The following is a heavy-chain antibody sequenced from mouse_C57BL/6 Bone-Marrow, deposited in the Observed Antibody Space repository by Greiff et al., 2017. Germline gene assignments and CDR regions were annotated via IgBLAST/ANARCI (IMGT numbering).Heavy chain of an antibody. CDR3: AREVTTVVATGDY. V-gene: IGHV1-64*01. CDR2: IHPNSGST. Sequence: VQLQQPGAELVKPGASVKLSCKASGYTFTSYWMHWVKQRPGQGLEWIGMIHPNSGSTNYNEKFKSKATLTVDKSSSTAYMQLSSLTSEDSAVYYCAREVTTVVATGDYWGQGTTRTVSS. D-gene: IGHD1-1*01. J-gene: IGHJ2*01. CDR1: GYTFTSYW.